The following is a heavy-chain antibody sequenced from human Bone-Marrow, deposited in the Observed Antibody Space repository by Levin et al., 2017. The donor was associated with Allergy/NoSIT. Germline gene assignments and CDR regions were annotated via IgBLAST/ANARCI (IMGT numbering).Heavy chain of an antibody. J-gene: IGHJ4*02. CDR2: IWYDGRNK. D-gene: IGHD1-7*01. Sequence: LSLTCAASGFSFSSSGMHWVRQAPGKGLEWVAVIWYDGRNKNYGDSVKGRFTISRDNSKNTLYLQMNTLRADDTAVYYCARDLDWNYAFDYWGQGTLVTVSS. V-gene: IGHV3-33*01. CDR1: GFSFSSSG. CDR3: ARDLDWNYAFDY.